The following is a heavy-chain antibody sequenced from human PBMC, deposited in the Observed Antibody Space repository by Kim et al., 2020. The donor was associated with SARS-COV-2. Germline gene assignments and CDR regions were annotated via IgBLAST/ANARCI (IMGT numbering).Heavy chain of an antibody. CDR3: VKDLYASGAYCGS. V-gene: IGHV3-33*06. J-gene: IGHJ5*02. Sequence: GGSLRLSCAASGFTFTDFAMHWVRQAPGKGLEWVALIWYDGTKTFYSESVKGRFTISRDTSNNTLFLQMSSLRADDTGRYFCVKDLYASGAYCGSWGQGTMVVVSS. CDR1: GFTFTDFA. D-gene: IGHD2-21*01. CDR2: IWYDGTKT.